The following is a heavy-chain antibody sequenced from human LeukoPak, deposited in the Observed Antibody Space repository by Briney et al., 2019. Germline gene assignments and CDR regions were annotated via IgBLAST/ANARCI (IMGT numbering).Heavy chain of an antibody. V-gene: IGHV3-23*01. J-gene: IGHJ4*02. CDR1: GFTFSNYA. Sequence: GGSLRLSCAASGFTFSNYAMRWVRQAPGKGLEWVSVIRGSGDTTYYAVSVKGRFTISRDNSKNTLYLQMNSLRVEDTAVYYCAKEGGYNPGYHFDYWGQGTLVTVSS. CDR2: IRGSGDTT. D-gene: IGHD5-24*01. CDR3: AKEGGYNPGYHFDY.